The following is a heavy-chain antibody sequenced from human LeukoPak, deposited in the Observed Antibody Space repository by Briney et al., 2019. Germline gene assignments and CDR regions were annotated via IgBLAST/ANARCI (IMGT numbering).Heavy chain of an antibody. D-gene: IGHD2-2*01. Sequence: SETLSLTCAVYGESFSGYYWSWIRQPPGKGLEWIGEISHSGSTNYNPPLKSRATISVDTSKNQFSLKLSSVTAADTAVYYCARAGRAQPFSTTSDYWGQGTLVTVSS. CDR2: ISHSGST. J-gene: IGHJ4*02. CDR1: GESFSGYY. V-gene: IGHV4-34*01. CDR3: ARAGRAQPFSTTSDY.